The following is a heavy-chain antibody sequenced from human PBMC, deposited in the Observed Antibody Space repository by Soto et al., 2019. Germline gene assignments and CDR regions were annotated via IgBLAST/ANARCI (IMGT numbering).Heavy chain of an antibody. CDR2: ISAYNGNT. D-gene: IGHD3-10*01. V-gene: IGHV1-18*01. CDR3: ARSGLLWFGELSLAEYFQH. J-gene: IGHJ1*01. CDR1: GYTFTSYG. Sequence: ASVKGSCKASGYTFTSYGISWVRQAPGQGLEWMGWISAYNGNTNYAQKLQGRVTMTTDTSTSTAYMELRSLRSDDTAVYYCARSGLLWFGELSLAEYFQHWGQGTLVTVSS.